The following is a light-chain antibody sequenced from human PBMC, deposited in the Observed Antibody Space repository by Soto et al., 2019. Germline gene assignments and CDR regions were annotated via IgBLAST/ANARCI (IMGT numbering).Light chain of an antibody. CDR2: QAS. CDR3: LQYQIYWT. J-gene: IGKJ1*01. CDR1: QSISRQ. V-gene: IGKV1-5*03. Sequence: DIQMTQSPSTLSASVGARVSITCRASQSISRQLAWYQQKPGKTPNLLIYQASNLDTGVPTRFTGSGSGTEFTLTISSLQPDELATYYFLQYQIYWTVGQGTKVEVK.